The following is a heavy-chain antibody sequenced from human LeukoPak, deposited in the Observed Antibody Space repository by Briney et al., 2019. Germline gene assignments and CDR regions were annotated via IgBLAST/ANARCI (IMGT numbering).Heavy chain of an antibody. CDR3: AKLEVDYYGSGSYPLDY. V-gene: IGHV5-51*01. CDR1: GYSFTSYW. CDR2: IYPGDSDT. D-gene: IGHD3-10*01. J-gene: IGHJ4*02. Sequence: GESLKISCKGSGYSFTSYWIGWVRQMPGKGLEWMGIIYPGDSDTRYSPSFQGQVTISADKSISTAYLQWSSLKASDTAMYYCAKLEVDYYGSGSYPLDYWGQGTLVTVSS.